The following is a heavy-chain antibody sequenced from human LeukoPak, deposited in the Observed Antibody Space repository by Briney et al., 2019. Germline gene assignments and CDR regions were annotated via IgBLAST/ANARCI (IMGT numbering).Heavy chain of an antibody. Sequence: GGSLRLPCAASGFTFSNYGMHWVRQAPGKGLEWVALISNDGSNEHYADSVKGRFTISRDNSENTLYLQVNSLRVEDTAVYYCARGHNPSGGATPYWGQGALVTVSS. J-gene: IGHJ4*02. V-gene: IGHV3-30*03. D-gene: IGHD1-26*01. CDR3: ARGHNPSGGATPY. CDR2: ISNDGSNE. CDR1: GFTFSNYG.